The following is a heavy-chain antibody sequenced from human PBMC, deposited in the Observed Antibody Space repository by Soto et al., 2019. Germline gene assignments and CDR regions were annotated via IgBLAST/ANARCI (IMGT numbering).Heavy chain of an antibody. CDR2: INPNSGGT. Sequence: ASVKVSCKASGYTFTGYYMHWVRQAPGQGLEWMGWINPNSGGTNYAQKFQGWVTMTRDTSISTAYMELSRLRSDDTAVYYCARDKVPYSSSWPYTNWFDPWGQGTLVTVSS. V-gene: IGHV1-2*04. J-gene: IGHJ5*02. CDR1: GYTFTGYY. CDR3: ARDKVPYSSSWPYTNWFDP. D-gene: IGHD6-13*01.